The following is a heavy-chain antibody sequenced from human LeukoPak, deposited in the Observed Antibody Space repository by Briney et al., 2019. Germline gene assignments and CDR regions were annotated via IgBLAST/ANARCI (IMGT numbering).Heavy chain of an antibody. V-gene: IGHV4-38-2*02. D-gene: IGHD2-2*02. CDR1: GFTFNDYE. J-gene: IGHJ4*02. CDR2: IYHSGST. CDR3: AREIVVVPAAITLLGVFDY. Sequence: PGGSLRLSCAASGFTFNDYEMTWVRQAPGKGLEWIGSIYHSGSTYYNPSLKSRVTISVDTSKNQFSLKLSSVTAADTAVYYCAREIVVVPAAITLLGVFDYWGQGTLVTVSS.